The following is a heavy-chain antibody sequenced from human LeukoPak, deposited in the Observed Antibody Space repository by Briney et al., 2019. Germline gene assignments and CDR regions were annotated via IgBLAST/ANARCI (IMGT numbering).Heavy chain of an antibody. CDR2: ISSAAESS. CDR1: GFTFSNYA. CDR3: AKGGATLAAGPDY. Sequence: PWGTLRLSCSASGFTFSNYAMIWVRYAPGKGLERVSSISSAAESSYSSHSVKGRFTISRDNSKNTLYLQMNGLRAADTAIYFCAKGGATLAAGPDYWGQGTLVTVST. D-gene: IGHD6-13*01. V-gene: IGHV3-23*01. J-gene: IGHJ4*02.